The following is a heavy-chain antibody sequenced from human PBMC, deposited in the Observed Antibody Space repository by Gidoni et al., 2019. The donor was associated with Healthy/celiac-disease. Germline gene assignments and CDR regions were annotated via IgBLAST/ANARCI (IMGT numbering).Heavy chain of an antibody. V-gene: IGHV3-21*01. CDR3: AREARARVVVRSDAFDI. CDR2: ISSSSSYI. Sequence: EVQLVESGGGLVKPGGSLSLSCAASGFTFSSYSMNWVRQAPGKGLEWVSSISSSSSYIYYADSVKGRFTISRDNAKNSLYLQMNSLRAEDTAVYYCAREARARVVVRSDAFDIWGQGTMVTVSS. CDR1: GFTFSSYS. J-gene: IGHJ3*02. D-gene: IGHD3-22*01.